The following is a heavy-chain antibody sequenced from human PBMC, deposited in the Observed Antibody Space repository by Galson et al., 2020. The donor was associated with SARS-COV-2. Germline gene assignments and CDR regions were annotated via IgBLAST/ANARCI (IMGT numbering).Heavy chain of an antibody. CDR1: GGSVSSGSYY. V-gene: IGHV4-61*01. J-gene: IGHJ6*03. Sequence: SETLSLTCTVSGGSVSSGSYYWSWIRQPPGKGLEWIGYIYYSGSTNYNPSLKSRVTISVDTSKNQFSLKLSSVTAADTAVDYCARRPLSDFYYMDVWGKGTTVTVSS. CDR2: IYYSGST. D-gene: IGHD3-10*01. CDR3: ARRPLSDFYYMDV.